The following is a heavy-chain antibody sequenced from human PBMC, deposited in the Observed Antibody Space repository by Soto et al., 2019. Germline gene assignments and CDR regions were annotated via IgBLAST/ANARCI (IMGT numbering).Heavy chain of an antibody. CDR3: AKGPPLDY. V-gene: IGHV3-30*18. CDR1: GFTFSYYS. CDR2: ISYDGSNK. Sequence: QVQLVESWGGVVQPGRSLRLSCAASGFTFSYYSMHWVRQAPGKGLEWVAVISYDGSNKYYADSVKGRFILSRDNSKNRLYLQMNSLSAEDTAVYYCAKGPPLDYWGQGTLVTVSS. J-gene: IGHJ4*02.